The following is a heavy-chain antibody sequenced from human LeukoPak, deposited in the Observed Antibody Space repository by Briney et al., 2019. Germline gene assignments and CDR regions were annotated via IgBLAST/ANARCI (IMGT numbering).Heavy chain of an antibody. V-gene: IGHV1-8*03. CDR3: ARGHGLNPDY. CDR1: GYTFTSYD. D-gene: IGHD1-14*01. Sequence: ASVKVSCKASGYTFTSYDINWVRQATGQGLEWMGWMNPNSGNTGYAQKFQGRITITRNTSISTAYMELSSLRSEDTSVNYCARGHGLNPDYLGQGTLVTVSS. CDR2: MNPNSGNT. J-gene: IGHJ4*02.